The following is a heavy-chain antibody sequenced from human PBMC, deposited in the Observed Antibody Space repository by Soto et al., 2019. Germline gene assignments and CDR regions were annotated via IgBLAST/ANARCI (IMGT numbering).Heavy chain of an antibody. Sequence: GESLKISCVASGFTFRGSTIHWVRQASGKGLEWLGLISIKPNNFATVYAASVTGRFTISRDDSKNTAFLQMNSLKTEDTAVYYCTRAYEYSNYYFDYWGRGTLVTVSS. CDR1: GFTFRGST. V-gene: IGHV3-73*01. J-gene: IGHJ4*02. CDR3: TRAYEYSNYYFDY. D-gene: IGHD6-6*01. CDR2: ISIKPNNFAT.